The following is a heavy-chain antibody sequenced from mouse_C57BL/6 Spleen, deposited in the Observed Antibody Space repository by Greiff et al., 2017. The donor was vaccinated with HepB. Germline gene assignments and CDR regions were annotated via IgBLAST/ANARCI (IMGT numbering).Heavy chain of an antibody. J-gene: IGHJ1*03. D-gene: IGHD2-1*01. CDR2: IYPGDGDT. CDR3: AREGLYYGNFYWYFDV. CDR1: GYAFSSSW. V-gene: IGHV1-82*01. Sequence: VKLQQSGPELVKPGASVKISCKASGYAFSSSWMNWVKQRPGKGLEWIGRIYPGDGDTNYNGKFKGKATLTADKSSSTAYMQLSSLTSEDSAVYFCAREGLYYGNFYWYFDVWGTGTTVTVSS.